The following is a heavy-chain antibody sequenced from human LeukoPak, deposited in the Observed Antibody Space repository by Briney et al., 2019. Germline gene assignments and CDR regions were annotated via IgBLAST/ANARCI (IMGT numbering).Heavy chain of an antibody. CDR2: ISGSGGST. V-gene: IGHV3-23*01. Sequence: GGSLRLSCAASGFTFSSYAMSWVRQAPGKGLEWVSAISGSGGSTYYADSVEGRFTISRDNSKNTLYLQMNSLRAEDTAVYYCAKDHCSGGSCYSVYFDYWGQGTLVTVSS. CDR3: AKDHCSGGSCYSVYFDY. CDR1: GFTFSSYA. J-gene: IGHJ4*02. D-gene: IGHD2-15*01.